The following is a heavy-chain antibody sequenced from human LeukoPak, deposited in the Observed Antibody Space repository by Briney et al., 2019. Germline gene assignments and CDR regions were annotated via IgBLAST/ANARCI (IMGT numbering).Heavy chain of an antibody. CDR1: GGSFSDYQ. CDR2: ISHSGTT. V-gene: IGHV4-34*01. Sequence: SETLSLACAVSGGSFSDYQWNWIRQSPGKGLEWLGEISHSGTTTYNPSLKSRVTISVDTSKNQFSLRLRSVTAADTAVYYCARGLVWRFLLDSRRDSFDIWGQGTTITVSS. CDR3: ARGLVWRFLLDSRRDSFDI. J-gene: IGHJ3*02. D-gene: IGHD3-16*01.